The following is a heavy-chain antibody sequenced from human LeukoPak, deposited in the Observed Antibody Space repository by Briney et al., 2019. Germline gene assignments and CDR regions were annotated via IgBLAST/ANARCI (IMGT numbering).Heavy chain of an antibody. CDR1: GGTFSSYA. D-gene: IGHD3-9*01. CDR2: IIPIFGTA. J-gene: IGHJ1*01. Sequence: ASVKVSCKASGGTFSSYAISWVRQAPGQGLEWMGGIIPIFGTANYAQKFQGRVTITADESTSTAYMELSSLRSEDTAVYYCARSSSDRLRYFDWYNFAEYFQHWGQATLVTVSS. CDR3: ARSSSDRLRYFDWYNFAEYFQH. V-gene: IGHV1-69*13.